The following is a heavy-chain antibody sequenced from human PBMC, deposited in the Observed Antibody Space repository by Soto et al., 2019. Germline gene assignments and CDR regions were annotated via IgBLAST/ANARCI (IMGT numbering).Heavy chain of an antibody. CDR3: ARRWATSPWALDY. Sequence: GESLKISCKGSGYSFTNYWIGWVRQMPGKGLEWMGIIYPGDSDTRYSPSFQGQVTISADKSISTAYLQWSSLKASDTAMYYCARRWATSPWALDYWAQGTLVTVSS. V-gene: IGHV5-51*01. J-gene: IGHJ4*02. CDR1: GYSFTNYW. CDR2: IYPGDSDT. D-gene: IGHD5-12*01.